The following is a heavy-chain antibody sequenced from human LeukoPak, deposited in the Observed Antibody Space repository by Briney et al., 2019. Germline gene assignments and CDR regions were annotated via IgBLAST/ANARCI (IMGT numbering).Heavy chain of an antibody. J-gene: IGHJ4*02. D-gene: IGHD2-2*02. CDR3: ARDAGYCSSTNCYNPFY. Sequence: QTGGSLRLSCAASGFTLSTSGMHWVRQAPGKGLEWVAFIRFDGSDKYYAASVKGRFTISRDTSKNTLYLQLNSLRAEDAAVYYCARDAGYCSSTNCYNPFYWGQGTLVTVSS. CDR2: IRFDGSDK. V-gene: IGHV3-30*02. CDR1: GFTLSTSG.